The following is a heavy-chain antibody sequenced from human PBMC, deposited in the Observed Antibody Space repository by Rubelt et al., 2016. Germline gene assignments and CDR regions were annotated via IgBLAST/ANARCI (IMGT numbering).Heavy chain of an antibody. Sequence: QLQLQESGPGLVKPSETLSLTCTVSGGSLSSSAYYWGWIRQPPGKGLEWIGSTSYSGSTYYNPSLKSRVTISVDTSNDQSPLGLSPVTAAETGGYYCARMAGKYYGMDVWGQGTTVTVSS. J-gene: IGHJ6*02. V-gene: IGHV4-39*01. CDR3: ARMAGKYYGMDV. CDR2: TSYSGST. CDR1: GGSLSSSAYY. D-gene: IGHD5-24*01.